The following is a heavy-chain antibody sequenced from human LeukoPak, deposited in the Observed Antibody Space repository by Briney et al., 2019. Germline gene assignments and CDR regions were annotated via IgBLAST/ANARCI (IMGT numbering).Heavy chain of an antibody. D-gene: IGHD5-24*01. CDR3: ARSKTRERPVDY. Sequence: GGSLRLSCAASGFTFSSYWMTWVRRAPGKGPEWVAHIKEDESQKYYVDSVKGRFTISRDNAKNSLYLQMSSLRGEDTAVYYCARSKTRERPVDYWGQGTLVTVSS. V-gene: IGHV3-7*01. CDR2: IKEDESQK. J-gene: IGHJ4*02. CDR1: GFTFSSYW.